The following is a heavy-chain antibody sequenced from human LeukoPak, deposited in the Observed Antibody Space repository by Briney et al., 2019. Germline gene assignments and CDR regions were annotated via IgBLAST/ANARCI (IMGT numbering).Heavy chain of an antibody. J-gene: IGHJ4*02. CDR1: GFTLSNAW. CDR2: ISSSSSYI. Sequence: PGGSLRLSCAASGFTLSNAWMNWVRQAPGKGLEWVSSISSSSSYIYYADSVKGRFTISRDNAKNSLYLQMNSLRAEDTAVYYCARDQLVNYWGQGTLVTVSS. V-gene: IGHV3-21*01. CDR3: ARDQLVNY. D-gene: IGHD6-13*01.